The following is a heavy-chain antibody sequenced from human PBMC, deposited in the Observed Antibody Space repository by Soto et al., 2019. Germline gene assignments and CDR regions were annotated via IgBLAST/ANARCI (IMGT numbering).Heavy chain of an antibody. J-gene: IGHJ6*02. V-gene: IGHV1-69*13. D-gene: IGHD3-10*01. Sequence: GSSVKVSCKASGGTFSSYAISWVRQAPGQGLEWMGGIIPIFGTANYAQKFQGRVTITADESTSTAYMELSSLRSEDTAVYYCASPSWGSYYNLGPGYYYGMDVWGQGTTVTVSS. CDR2: IIPIFGTA. CDR3: ASPSWGSYYNLGPGYYYGMDV. CDR1: GGTFSSYA.